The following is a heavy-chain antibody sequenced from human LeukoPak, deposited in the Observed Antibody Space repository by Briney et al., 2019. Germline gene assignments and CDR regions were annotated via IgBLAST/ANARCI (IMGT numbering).Heavy chain of an antibody. CDR3: AKDNRTFGGMDV. Sequence: GGSLRLSCAASGFTFSSYAMHWVRQAPGKGLEWVSLISWDGGSTYYADSVKGRFTISRDNSKNSLYLQMNSLRTEDTALYYCAKDNRTFGGMDVWGQGTTVTVSS. V-gene: IGHV3-43*01. J-gene: IGHJ6*02. D-gene: IGHD1-14*01. CDR1: GFTFSSYA. CDR2: ISWDGGST.